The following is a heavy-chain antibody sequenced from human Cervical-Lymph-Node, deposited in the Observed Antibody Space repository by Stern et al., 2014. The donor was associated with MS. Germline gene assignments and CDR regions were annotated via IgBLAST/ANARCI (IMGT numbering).Heavy chain of an antibody. V-gene: IGHV3-48*02. CDR2: ISSSSSTI. CDR3: ARDQYYDFWSGPPWNYFDY. Sequence: EVQLVESGGGLVQPGGSLRLSCAASGFTFSSYSMNWVRQAPGKGLEWVSYISSSSSTIYYADSVKGRFTISRDNAKNSLYLQMNSLRDEDTAVYYCARDQYYDFWSGPPWNYFDYWGQGTLVTVSS. J-gene: IGHJ4*02. CDR1: GFTFSSYS. D-gene: IGHD3-3*01.